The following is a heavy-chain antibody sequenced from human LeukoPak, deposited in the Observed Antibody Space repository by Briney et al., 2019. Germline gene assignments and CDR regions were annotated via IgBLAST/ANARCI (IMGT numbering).Heavy chain of an antibody. V-gene: IGHV3-30*04. J-gene: IGHJ4*02. Sequence: GGSLRLSCAASGFTFSSYVMHWVRQAPGKGLEWVAVISHDGSNKSCADSVKGRFTISRDNSKNSLYLQMNSLRAEDSAVYYCAKDYAVGSIDYWGQGTLVTVSS. CDR1: GFTFSSYV. CDR3: AKDYAVGSIDY. CDR2: ISHDGSNK. D-gene: IGHD3-16*01.